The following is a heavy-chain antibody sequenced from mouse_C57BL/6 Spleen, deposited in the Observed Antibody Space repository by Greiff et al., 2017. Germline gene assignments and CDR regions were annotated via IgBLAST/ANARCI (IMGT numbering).Heavy chain of an antibody. D-gene: IGHD2-4*01. CDR3: ARADYGEMDY. CDR1: GFTFSDYG. CDR2: ISSGGSTI. J-gene: IGHJ4*01. V-gene: IGHV5-17*01. Sequence: EVKLMESGGGLVKPGGSLTLSCAASGFTFSDYGMHWVRQAPEKGLAWVVYISSGGSTIYYADTVTGRFTSYRDNAKNILFLQMTSLRSEDAAMYYCARADYGEMDYWGKGTSVTVSS.